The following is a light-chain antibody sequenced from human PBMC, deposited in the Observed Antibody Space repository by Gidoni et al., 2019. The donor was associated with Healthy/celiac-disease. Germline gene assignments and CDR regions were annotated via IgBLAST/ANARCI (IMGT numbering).Light chain of an antibody. V-gene: IGLV4-69*01. CDR1: RGHSSYA. J-gene: IGLJ3*02. CDR3: QTWGTGIHGV. CDR2: LNSDGSH. Sequence: QLVLTQSPSASASLGASVKLTCTLSRGHSSYAIAWHQQQPEKGHRYLMKLNSDGSHSKGDGIPDRFSGSSSGAERYLTISSLQSEDEADYYCQTWGTGIHGVFGGGTKLTVL.